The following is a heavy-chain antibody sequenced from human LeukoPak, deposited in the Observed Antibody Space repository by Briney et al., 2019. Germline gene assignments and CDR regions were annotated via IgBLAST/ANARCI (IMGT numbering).Heavy chain of an antibody. CDR1: GGSIITHDYS. D-gene: IGHD3-10*01. CDR3: ARGRGWNWFDP. Sequence: SQTLSLTCAVSGGSIITHDYSWNWLRQPPGKGLEWIGYIYHSGTTYYNPSLKSRVTISVDGSKNQFSLRLNSVTAADTAVYYCARGRGWNWFDPWGQGTLVTVTS. CDR2: IYHSGTT. J-gene: IGHJ5*02. V-gene: IGHV4-30-2*01.